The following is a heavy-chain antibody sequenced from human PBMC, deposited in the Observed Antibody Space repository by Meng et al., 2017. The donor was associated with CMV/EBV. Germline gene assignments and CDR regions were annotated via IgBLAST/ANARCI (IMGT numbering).Heavy chain of an antibody. J-gene: IGHJ4*02. Sequence: GSLRLFCTVSGGSVSSGSYYWSWIRQPPGKGLEWIGYIYYSGSTNYNPSLKSRVTISVDTSKNQFSLKLSSVTAADTAVYYCASGKYYYGSGSYYNPYYWGQGTLVTVSS. CDR2: IYYSGST. V-gene: IGHV4-61*01. CDR3: ASGKYYYGSGSYYNPYY. D-gene: IGHD3-10*01. CDR1: GGSVSSGSYY.